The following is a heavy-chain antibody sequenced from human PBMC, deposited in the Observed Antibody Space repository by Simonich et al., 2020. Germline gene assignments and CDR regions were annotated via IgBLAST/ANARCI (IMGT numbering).Heavy chain of an antibody. V-gene: IGHV3-21*01. J-gene: IGHJ6*02. CDR1: GFTFSSYS. CDR3: ARWIAVAGTGAYGMDV. Sequence: EVQLVESGGGLVKPGGSLRLSCAASGFTFSSYSMNWVRQAPGKGLGWVSSISSSSSYIYYADSVKGRFTISRDNAKNSLYLQMNSLRAEDTAGYYCARWIAVAGTGAYGMDVWGQGTTVTVSS. D-gene: IGHD6-19*01. CDR2: ISSSSSYI.